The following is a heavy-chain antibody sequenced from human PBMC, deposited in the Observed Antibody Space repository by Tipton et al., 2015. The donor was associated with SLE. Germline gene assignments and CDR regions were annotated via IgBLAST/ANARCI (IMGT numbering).Heavy chain of an antibody. Sequence: TLSLTCTVSGGSITNYFWSWIRQPPGKRLEWIGYIYSSGSTNYNPSLKSRVTLSIDTSKNQFSLRLTSVTAADTAVYYCARVPPVMDVTVDLWGQGTMVSVSS. V-gene: IGHV4-59*01. CDR1: GGSITNYF. CDR3: ARVPPVMDVTVDL. CDR2: IYSSGST. D-gene: IGHD2-21*01. J-gene: IGHJ3*01.